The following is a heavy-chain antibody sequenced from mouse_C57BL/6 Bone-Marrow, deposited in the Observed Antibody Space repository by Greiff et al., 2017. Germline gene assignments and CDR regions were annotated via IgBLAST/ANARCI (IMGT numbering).Heavy chain of an antibody. Sequence: EVKLVESEGGLVQPGSSMKLSCTASGFTFSDYYMAWVRQVPEKGLEWVAYINSDGSSTYYQYSLKSRFIIARANAKNTPYLQMSSLTSEDTATYYCASIYYDYIHGYVEVWGTGTTVTVSS. CDR1: GFTFSDYY. CDR3: ASIYYDYIHGYVEV. V-gene: IGHV5-16*01. J-gene: IGHJ1*03. D-gene: IGHD2-4*01. CDR2: INSDGSST.